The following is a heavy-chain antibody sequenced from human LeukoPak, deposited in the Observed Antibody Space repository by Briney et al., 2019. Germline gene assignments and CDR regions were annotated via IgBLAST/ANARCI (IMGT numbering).Heavy chain of an antibody. CDR1: GGPFSGYY. CDR3: ARAGSPVLRYFDWSPRYYYYYMDV. D-gene: IGHD3-9*01. Sequence: PSETLSLTCAVYGGPFSGYYWSWIRQPPGKGLEWIGEINHSGSTNYNPSLKSRVTISVDTSKNQFSLKLSSVTAADTAVYYCARAGSPVLRYFDWSPRYYYYYMDVWGKGTTVTISS. J-gene: IGHJ6*03. V-gene: IGHV4-34*01. CDR2: INHSGST.